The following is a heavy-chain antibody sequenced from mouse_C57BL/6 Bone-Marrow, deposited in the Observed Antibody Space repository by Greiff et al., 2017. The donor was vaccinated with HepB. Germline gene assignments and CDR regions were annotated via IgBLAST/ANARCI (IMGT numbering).Heavy chain of an antibody. CDR2: INPGSGGT. CDR1: GYAFTNYL. J-gene: IGHJ2*01. D-gene: IGHD4-1*01. CDR3: ARPLWDRGYYFDY. Sequence: VKLMESGAELVRPGTSVKVSCKASGYAFTNYLIEWVKQRPGQGLEWIGVINPGSGGTNYNEKFKGKATLTADKSSSTAYMQLSSLTSEDSAVYFCARPLWDRGYYFDYWGQGTTLTVSS. V-gene: IGHV1-54*01.